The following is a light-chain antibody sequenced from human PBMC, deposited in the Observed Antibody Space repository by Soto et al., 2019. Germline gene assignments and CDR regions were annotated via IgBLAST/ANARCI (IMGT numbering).Light chain of an antibody. V-gene: IGLV1-44*01. CDR3: AAWDDSLNGWV. Sequence: HSAQARRLATACTSGRSATISRSGSSSNIGSNTVNWYPQLPGTAPKLLIYSNNQRPSGVPDRFSGSKSGTSASLAISGLQSEDEADYYCAAWDDSLNGWVFGGGTKLTVL. J-gene: IGLJ3*02. CDR1: SSNIGSNT. CDR2: SNN.